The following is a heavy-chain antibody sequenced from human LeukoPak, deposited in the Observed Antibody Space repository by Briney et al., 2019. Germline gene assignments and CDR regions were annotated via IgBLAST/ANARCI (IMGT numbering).Heavy chain of an antibody. CDR1: GGSISSGGYY. Sequence: PSETLSLTCTVSGGSISSGGYYWSWIRQHPGKGLEWIGYIYYSGSTYYNPSLKSRVTISVDTSKNQFSLKLSSVTAADTAVYYCAGGVQWLAPDYWGQGTLVTVSS. J-gene: IGHJ4*02. CDR3: AGGVQWLAPDY. V-gene: IGHV4-31*03. D-gene: IGHD6-19*01. CDR2: IYYSGST.